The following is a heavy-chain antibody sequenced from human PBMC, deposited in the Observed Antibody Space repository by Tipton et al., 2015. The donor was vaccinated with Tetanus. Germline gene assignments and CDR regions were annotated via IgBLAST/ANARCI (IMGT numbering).Heavy chain of an antibody. Sequence: SLRLSCAGSGFSFNNFGMNWVRQAPGKGLEWVSYISYSSTSKYYADSVKGRFAISRDNAKNSLYLQMNTLRDDDTAVYYCARRGGARANWFDSWGQGTLVTVSS. CDR3: ARRGGARANWFDS. D-gene: IGHD1-26*01. V-gene: IGHV3-48*02. CDR1: GFSFNNFG. CDR2: ISYSSTSK. J-gene: IGHJ5*01.